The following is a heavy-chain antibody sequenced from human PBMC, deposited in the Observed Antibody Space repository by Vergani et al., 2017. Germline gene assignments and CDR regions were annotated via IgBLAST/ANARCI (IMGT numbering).Heavy chain of an antibody. CDR1: GGSISSGSYY. CDR2: ISTSGST. CDR3: ARGSRAEGGSGPDK. J-gene: IGHJ4*02. V-gene: IGHV4-61*02. Sequence: QVQLQESGPGLVKPSQTLSLTCTVSGGSISSGSYYWSWIRQPAGKGLEWIGRISTSGSTNYNPSLKSRVTISLDTSKNQFSLKLNSLTAADTAVYYCARGSRAEGGSGPDKWGQGTLVTVSS. D-gene: IGHD6-13*01.